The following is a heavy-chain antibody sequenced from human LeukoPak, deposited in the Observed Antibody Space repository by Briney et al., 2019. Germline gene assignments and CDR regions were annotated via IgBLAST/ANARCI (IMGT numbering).Heavy chain of an antibody. V-gene: IGHV3-7*01. D-gene: IGHD7-27*01. J-gene: IGHJ4*02. Sequence: GGSLRLSCAASGFSLSDYWMNWVRQAPGKGLEWVANINLRGGASLYVDSVRGRFTISRDNAKNSLYLQMSSLKVEDTAVYYSTAWGLYNFWGQGTLVTVSS. CDR3: TAWGLYNF. CDR1: GFSLSDYW. CDR2: INLRGGAS.